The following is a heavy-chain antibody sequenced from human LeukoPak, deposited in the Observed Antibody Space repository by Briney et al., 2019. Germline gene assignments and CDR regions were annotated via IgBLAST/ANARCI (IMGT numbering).Heavy chain of an antibody. J-gene: IGHJ4*02. V-gene: IGHV1-8*01. CDR2: MNPNSGNT. Sequence: GASVKVSCKASGYTFTTYDINWVRQAAGQGLEWMGWMNPNSGNTGNAQKFQGRVTMTRNTSISTAYMELTSLTSEDTAVYYCARARVVAATDFDYWGQGTLVTVSS. CDR3: ARARVVAATDFDY. CDR1: GYTFTTYD. D-gene: IGHD2-15*01.